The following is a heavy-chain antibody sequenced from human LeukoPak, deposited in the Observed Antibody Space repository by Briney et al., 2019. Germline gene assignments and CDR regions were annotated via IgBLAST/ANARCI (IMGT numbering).Heavy chain of an antibody. CDR3: ARQYGSGSAYTPVVDL. Sequence: PSETLSLTCTVSGDSISSSSYCWDWIRQPPGKGLEWIGSIYYSGSTYYNPSLKSRVTISLDTSKNQFSLKLTSLTAAETAVYYCARQYGSGSAYTPVVDLWGQGTLVTVSS. J-gene: IGHJ4*02. CDR2: IYYSGST. CDR1: GDSISSSSYC. V-gene: IGHV4-39*01. D-gene: IGHD3-10*01.